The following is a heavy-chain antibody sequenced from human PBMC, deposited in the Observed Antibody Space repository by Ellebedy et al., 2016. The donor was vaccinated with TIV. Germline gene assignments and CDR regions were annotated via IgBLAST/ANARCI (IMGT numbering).Heavy chain of an antibody. D-gene: IGHD4-23*01. Sequence: SETLSLTXTVSGGSISNYYWSWIRQPPGKGLEWIGYIFYSGTTNYNPSLKSRVTISVDTSKNQFSLKLSSVTAADTAVYYCASQGGDYGGLGYFDNWGQGALVTVSS. CDR1: GGSISNYY. J-gene: IGHJ4*02. CDR2: IFYSGTT. V-gene: IGHV4-59*12. CDR3: ASQGGDYGGLGYFDN.